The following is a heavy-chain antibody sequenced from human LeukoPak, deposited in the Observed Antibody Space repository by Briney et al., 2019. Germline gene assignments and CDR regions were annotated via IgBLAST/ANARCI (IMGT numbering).Heavy chain of an antibody. CDR3: ARDRGNPDIAAAGGWFDP. Sequence: ASVKVSCKASGYTFTGYYMHWVRQAPGQGLEWMGWINPNSGGTNYAQKFQGWVTMTRDTSISTAYMELSRLRSDDTAVYYCARDRGNPDIAAAGGWFDPWGQGTLVTVSS. CDR2: INPNSGGT. V-gene: IGHV1-2*04. CDR1: GYTFTGYY. J-gene: IGHJ5*02. D-gene: IGHD6-13*01.